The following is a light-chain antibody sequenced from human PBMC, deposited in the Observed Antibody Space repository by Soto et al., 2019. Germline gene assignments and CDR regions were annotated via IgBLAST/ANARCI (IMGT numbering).Light chain of an antibody. CDR2: DAF. CDR3: QQYHTVPYT. CDR1: QNINNW. Sequence: DIQMTQSPSTLSTSVGDRVTITCRASQNINNWLAWNHQKPGKAPRLLIYDAFSLESGVPSRFSGTGSGTEFTLTISSLQPDDLATYFCQQYHTVPYTFGQGTRLEIK. J-gene: IGKJ5*01. V-gene: IGKV1-5*01.